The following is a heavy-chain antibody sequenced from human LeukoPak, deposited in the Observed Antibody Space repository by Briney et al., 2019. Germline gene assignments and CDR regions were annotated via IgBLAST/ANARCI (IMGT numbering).Heavy chain of an antibody. D-gene: IGHD3-10*01. Sequence: ASVKVSCKASGYTFTAYYMHWVRQAPGQGLQWMGIINPSGGFTSSAQKFQGRVTMTSDTSTSTVYMEVGRLTSEDTAVYYCARASPLLHDSFDVWGQGTRVTVSS. CDR1: GYTFTAYY. CDR2: INPSGGFT. J-gene: IGHJ3*01. V-gene: IGHV1-46*01. CDR3: ARASPLLHDSFDV.